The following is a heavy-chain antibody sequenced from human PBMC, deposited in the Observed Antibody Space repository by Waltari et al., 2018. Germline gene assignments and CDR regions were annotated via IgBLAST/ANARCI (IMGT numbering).Heavy chain of an antibody. Sequence: QVQLVESGGGVVQPGRSLRLSCAASGFTFSSYGMHWVRQAPGKGLEWVAVIWYDGSNKYYADSVKGRFTISRDNSKSTLYLQMNSLRAEDTAVYYCARDKGPLTIFGVGGHYFDYWGQGTLVTVSS. CDR2: IWYDGSNK. D-gene: IGHD3-3*01. V-gene: IGHV3-33*01. CDR3: ARDKGPLTIFGVGGHYFDY. CDR1: GFTFSSYG. J-gene: IGHJ4*02.